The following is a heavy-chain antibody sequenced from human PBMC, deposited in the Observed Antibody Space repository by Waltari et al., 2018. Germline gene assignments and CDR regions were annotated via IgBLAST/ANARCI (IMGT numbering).Heavy chain of an antibody. CDR2: VYYSGST. Sequence: QVQLQESGPGLVKSSATLSLTCTVSGGSIRGSYWTCIRLPPGKRLEWIGYVYYSGSTNYNPSLKSRVTISVDTSKNQFSLKLNSVTAADTAVYYCARLSRIATAGPNYYHSMDVWGQGTTVTVSS. CDR1: GGSIRGSY. V-gene: IGHV4-59*01. J-gene: IGHJ6*02. D-gene: IGHD6-13*01. CDR3: ARLSRIATAGPNYYHSMDV.